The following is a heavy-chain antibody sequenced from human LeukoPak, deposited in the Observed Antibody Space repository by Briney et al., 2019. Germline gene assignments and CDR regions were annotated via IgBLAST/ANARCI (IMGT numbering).Heavy chain of an antibody. V-gene: IGHV4-59*01. CDR2: IYYSGST. CDR1: GGSISSYY. J-gene: IGHJ4*02. CDR3: ASAKPGPYGSGSERFDY. Sequence: SETLSLTCTVSGGSISSYYWSWIRQPPGKGLEWIGYIYYSGSTNYNPSLKSRVTISVDTSKNQFSLKLSSVTAADTAVYYCASAKPGPYGSGSERFDYWGQGTLVTVSS. D-gene: IGHD3-10*01.